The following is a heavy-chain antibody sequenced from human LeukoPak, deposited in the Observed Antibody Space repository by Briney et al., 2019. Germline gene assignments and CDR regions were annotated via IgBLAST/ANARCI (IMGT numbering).Heavy chain of an antibody. CDR3: ARDRGEGIVGTFDY. Sequence: SETLSLTCTVSGDSISNHYWSWIRQPPGKGLVWIGYIFYSGNTHYNPSLKSRVTMSVDTSKNQFSLRLSSVTPADTAVYYCARDRGEGIVGTFDYWGQGTLVTVSS. J-gene: IGHJ4*02. V-gene: IGHV4-59*11. D-gene: IGHD1-26*01. CDR2: IFYSGNT. CDR1: GDSISNHY.